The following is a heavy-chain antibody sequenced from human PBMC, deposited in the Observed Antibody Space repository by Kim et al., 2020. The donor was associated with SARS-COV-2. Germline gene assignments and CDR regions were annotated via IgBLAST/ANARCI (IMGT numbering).Heavy chain of an antibody. Sequence: SETLSLTCAVYGGSFSGYYWSWIRQPPGKGLEWIGEINHSGSTNYNPSLKSRVTISVDTSKNQFSLKLSSVTAADTAVYYCARRCSDGYNLSVGLSGAGYYYYGMDVWGQGTTVTVSS. CDR3: ARRCSDGYNLSVGLSGAGYYYYGMDV. J-gene: IGHJ6*02. D-gene: IGHD5-12*01. CDR1: GGSFSGYY. CDR2: INHSGST. V-gene: IGHV4-34*01.